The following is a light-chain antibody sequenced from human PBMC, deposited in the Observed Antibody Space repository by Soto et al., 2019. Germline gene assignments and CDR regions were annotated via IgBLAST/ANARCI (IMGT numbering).Light chain of an antibody. V-gene: IGKV1-5*01. CDR2: GAS. CDR1: QSISSW. J-gene: IGKJ1*01. Sequence: DIQMTQSPSTLSASIGDKVTITCRATQSISSWLAWYQHKPGEAPKLLIYGASDLETGVPLRFSGRGSETEFTLTINGLQPDDFATYYCQQYNSFPRTFGQGTKVDI. CDR3: QQYNSFPRT.